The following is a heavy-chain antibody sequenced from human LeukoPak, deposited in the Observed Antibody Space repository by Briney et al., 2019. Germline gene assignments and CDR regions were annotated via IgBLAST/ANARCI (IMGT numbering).Heavy chain of an antibody. D-gene: IGHD2-2*01. Sequence: GGSLRLSCAASGFTFSSSAMSWVRQAPGKGLEWVSAISGGGGSAFYADSVKGRFTISRDNSKNTLYLQMNSLTAEDTALYYCAKGGCSSTTCYLANPWGQGTLVTVSS. CDR2: ISGGGGSA. V-gene: IGHV3-23*01. CDR1: GFTFSSSA. CDR3: AKGGCSSTTCYLANP. J-gene: IGHJ5*02.